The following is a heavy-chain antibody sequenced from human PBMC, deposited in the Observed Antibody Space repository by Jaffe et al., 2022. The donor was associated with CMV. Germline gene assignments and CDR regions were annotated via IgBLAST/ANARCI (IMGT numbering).Heavy chain of an antibody. V-gene: IGHV3-33*01. Sequence: QVQLVESGGGVVQPGRSLRLSCAASGFTFSSYGMHWVRQAPGKGLEWVAVIWYDGSNKYYADSVKGRFTISRDNSKNTLYLQMNSLRAEDTAVYYCARVSWELRDAFDIWGQGTMVTVSS. D-gene: IGHD1-26*01. CDR2: IWYDGSNK. J-gene: IGHJ3*02. CDR3: ARVSWELRDAFDI. CDR1: GFTFSSYG.